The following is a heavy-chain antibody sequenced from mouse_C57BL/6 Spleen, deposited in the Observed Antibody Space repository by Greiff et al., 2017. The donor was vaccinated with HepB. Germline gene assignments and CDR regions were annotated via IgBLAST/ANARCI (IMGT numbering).Heavy chain of an antibody. CDR1: GYTFTSYW. CDR2: IDPSDSYT. J-gene: IGHJ1*03. CDR3: ARGNWYWDV. Sequence: QVQLQQPGAELVMPGASVKLSCKASGYTFTSYWMHWVKQRPGQGLEWIGEIDPSDSYTNYNQKFKGKSTLTVDKSSSTAYMQLSSLTSEDSAVYDGARGNWYWDVGGTGTTVTVSS. V-gene: IGHV1-69*01.